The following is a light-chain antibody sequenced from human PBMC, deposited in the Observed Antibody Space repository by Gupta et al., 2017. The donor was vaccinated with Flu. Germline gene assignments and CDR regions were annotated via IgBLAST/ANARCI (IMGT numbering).Light chain of an antibody. V-gene: IGKV3-11*01. CDR2: DAS. CDR3: QQRTNWIS. Sequence: EIVLTQSPATLSLAPGERATLSCRASQSVNSKLAWYQQKPGQAPRLLIYDASNRATDIPARFSGSGSGTDFALTISSLEPEDFAVYYWQQRTNWISFGQGTRLEIK. CDR1: QSVNSK. J-gene: IGKJ5*01.